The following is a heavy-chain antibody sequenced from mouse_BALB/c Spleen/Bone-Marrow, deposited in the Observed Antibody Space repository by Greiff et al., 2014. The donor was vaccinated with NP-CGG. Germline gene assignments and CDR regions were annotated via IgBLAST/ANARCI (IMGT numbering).Heavy chain of an antibody. CDR3: ARDEHYFDY. Sequence: QVQLKQSGAELARPGASVKLSCKASGYTFTSYWMQWVKQRPGQGLGWIGAIYPGDGDTRYTQKFKGKATLTADKSSSTAYMQLSSLASEDSAVYYCARDEHYFDYWGQGTTLTVSS. CDR1: GYTFTSYW. CDR2: IYPGDGDT. J-gene: IGHJ2*01. V-gene: IGHV1-87*01.